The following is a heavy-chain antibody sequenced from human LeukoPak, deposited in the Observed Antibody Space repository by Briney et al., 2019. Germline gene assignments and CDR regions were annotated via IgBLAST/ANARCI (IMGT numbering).Heavy chain of an antibody. Sequence: SETLSLTCTVSGGSISSYYWSWIRQPPGKGLEWIGYIYYSGSTNYNPSLKSRVTISVETSKNQFSLKLSSVTAADTAVYYCARVDYDSSGYYGDAFDIWGQGTMVTVSS. D-gene: IGHD3-22*01. V-gene: IGHV4-59*01. CDR1: GGSISSYY. CDR2: IYYSGST. CDR3: ARVDYDSSGYYGDAFDI. J-gene: IGHJ3*02.